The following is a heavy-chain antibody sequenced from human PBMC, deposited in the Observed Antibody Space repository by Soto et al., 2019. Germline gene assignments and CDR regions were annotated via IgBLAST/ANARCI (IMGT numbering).Heavy chain of an antibody. J-gene: IGHJ3*02. V-gene: IGHV3-23*01. CDR3: AKATATGGGAFEI. Sequence: PGGSLRLSCAVSGFICSDYDMSWVRQAPGKGLEWVSTILVSGSTHYEDSVRGRFTISRDTSKNTVYLQMKSLTPGDTAVYYCAKATATGGGAFEIYGQGRKVTVSS. CDR1: GFICSDYD. D-gene: IGHD2-8*02. CDR2: ILVSGST.